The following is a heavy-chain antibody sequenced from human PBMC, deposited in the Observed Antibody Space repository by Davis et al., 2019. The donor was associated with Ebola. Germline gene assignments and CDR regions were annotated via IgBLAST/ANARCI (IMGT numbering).Heavy chain of an antibody. Sequence: GESLKISCKCSGYSFTSYWISWVRQMPGKGLEWMGRIDPSDSYTDYSPSFQGHVTISADKSISTAYLQWSSLKASDTAMYYCARHIYCSGGSCYWYFDLWGRGTLVTVSS. CDR2: IDPSDSYT. CDR3: ARHIYCSGGSCYWYFDL. V-gene: IGHV5-10-1*01. CDR1: GYSFTSYW. J-gene: IGHJ2*01. D-gene: IGHD2-15*01.